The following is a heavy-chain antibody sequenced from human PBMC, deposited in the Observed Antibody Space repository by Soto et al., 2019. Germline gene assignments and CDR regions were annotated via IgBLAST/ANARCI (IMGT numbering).Heavy chain of an antibody. CDR3: ARAAVAGKVADYYYGMDV. CDR2: ISSSGSTI. CDR1: GFTFSSYE. J-gene: IGHJ6*02. V-gene: IGHV3-48*03. Sequence: GGSLRLSCAASGFTFSSYEMNWVRQAPGKGPEWVSYISSSGSTIYYADSVKGRFTISRDNAKNSLYLQMNSPRAEDTAVYYCARAAVAGKVADYYYGMDVWGQGTTVTVSS. D-gene: IGHD6-19*01.